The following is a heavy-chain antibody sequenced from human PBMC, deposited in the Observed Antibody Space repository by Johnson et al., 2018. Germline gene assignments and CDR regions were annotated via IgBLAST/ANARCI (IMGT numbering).Heavy chain of an antibody. CDR3: ARADYGDYSGYFQH. CDR2: IWYDGSNK. D-gene: IGHD4-17*01. Sequence: QVQLVQSGGGVVQPGRSLRLSCAASGFTFSSYGMHWVRQAPGKGLEWVAVIWYDGSNKYDADSVKGRFTISRDNSKNTLYLQMNSLRAEDTAVYYCARADYGDYSGYFQHWGQGTLVTVSS. CDR1: GFTFSSYG. V-gene: IGHV3-33*01. J-gene: IGHJ1*01.